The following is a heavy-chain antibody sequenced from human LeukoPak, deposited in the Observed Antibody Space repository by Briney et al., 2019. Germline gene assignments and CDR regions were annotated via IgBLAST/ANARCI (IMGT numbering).Heavy chain of an antibody. CDR1: GFTFSDYY. J-gene: IGHJ4*02. V-gene: IGHV3-11*06. Sequence: GGSLRLSCAASGFTFSDYYMSWLRQAPGKGLEWVSYISSSSSYTNYADSVKGRFTISRDNAKNSLYLQMNSLRAEDTAVYYCARDKWELLLFDYWGQGTLVTVSS. CDR2: ISSSSSYT. D-gene: IGHD1-26*01. CDR3: ARDKWELLLFDY.